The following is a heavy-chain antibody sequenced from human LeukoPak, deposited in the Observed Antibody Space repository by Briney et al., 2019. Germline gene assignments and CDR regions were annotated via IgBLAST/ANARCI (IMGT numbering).Heavy chain of an antibody. CDR3: ATGSSSGYYFDY. CDR2: ISGSGGST. D-gene: IGHD3-22*01. Sequence: GGSLRLSCAASGFTFSSYAMSWVRQAPGKGLEWVSAISGSGGSTYYADSVKGRFTISRDNSKNTLYLQMNSLRAEDTAVYYCATGSSSGYYFDYWGQGTLVTVSS. CDR1: GFTFSSYA. V-gene: IGHV3-23*01. J-gene: IGHJ4*02.